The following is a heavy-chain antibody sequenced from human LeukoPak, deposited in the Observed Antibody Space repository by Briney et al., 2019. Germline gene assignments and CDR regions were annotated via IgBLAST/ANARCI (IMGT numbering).Heavy chain of an antibody. V-gene: IGHV3-23*01. CDR3: AKDVAVSGTAYFDY. Sequence: GWSLRLSCAASGFTFSSYAMIWVRQAPGKGLEWVSAISGSGGSTYYADSVKGWFTISRDNSKNRLYLQMNNLRAEDTAVYYCAKDVAVSGTAYFDYWGQGTLVTVSS. J-gene: IGHJ4*02. D-gene: IGHD6-19*01. CDR1: GFTFSSYA. CDR2: ISGSGGST.